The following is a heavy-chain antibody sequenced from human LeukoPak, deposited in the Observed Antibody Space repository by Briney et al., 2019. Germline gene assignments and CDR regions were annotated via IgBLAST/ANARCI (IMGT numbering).Heavy chain of an antibody. CDR3: ARVSRGLPDY. Sequence: SETLSLTCTVSGGSISSYYWIWIRQPPGKGLEWIGYIYYSGSTNYNPSLKSRVTISVDTSKNQFSLKLSSVTAADTAVYYCARVSRGLPDYWGQGTLVTVSS. V-gene: IGHV4-59*01. CDR1: GGSISSYY. J-gene: IGHJ4*02. D-gene: IGHD5-18*01. CDR2: IYYSGST.